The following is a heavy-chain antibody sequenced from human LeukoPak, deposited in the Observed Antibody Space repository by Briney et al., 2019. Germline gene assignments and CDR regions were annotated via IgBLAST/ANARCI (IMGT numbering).Heavy chain of an antibody. J-gene: IGHJ3*02. Sequence: SSETLSLTCAVSGYSISSGYYWGWIRQPPGKGLEWIGSIYHSGSTYYNPSLKSRVTVSVDTSKNQFSLKLSSVTAADTAVYYCARGPDAFDIWGQGTMVTVSS. CDR1: GYSISSGYY. V-gene: IGHV4-38-2*01. CDR3: ARGPDAFDI. CDR2: IYHSGST.